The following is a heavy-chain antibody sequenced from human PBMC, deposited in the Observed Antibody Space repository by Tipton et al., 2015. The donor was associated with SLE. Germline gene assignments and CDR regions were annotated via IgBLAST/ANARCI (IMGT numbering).Heavy chain of an antibody. CDR1: GGSMTSFY. J-gene: IGHJ6*03. V-gene: IGHV4-59*01. Sequence: TLSLTCTVSGGSMTSFYWRWIRQPPGKGLEDIGYIYYSGSTNYDPSLKSRVTISIDTSKNQFSLRLSSVTAADTAVYYCAGGGWYMDVWGKGTTVTVSS. CDR3: AGGGWYMDV. CDR2: IYYSGST. D-gene: IGHD2-15*01.